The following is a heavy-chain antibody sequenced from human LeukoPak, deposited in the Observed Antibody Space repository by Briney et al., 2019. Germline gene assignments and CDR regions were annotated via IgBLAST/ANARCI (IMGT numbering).Heavy chain of an antibody. CDR2: IYYSGST. V-gene: IGHV4-39*07. CDR3: ARDARRGEDQVAVPYNWFDP. J-gene: IGHJ5*02. CDR1: GGSISSSSYY. D-gene: IGHD6-19*01. Sequence: PSETLSLTCTVSGGSISSSSYYWGWIRQPPGKGLEWLGSIYYSGSTYYNPSLKSRVTISVDTSKNQFSLKLSSVTAADTAVYYCARDARRGEDQVAVPYNWFDPWGQGTLVTVSS.